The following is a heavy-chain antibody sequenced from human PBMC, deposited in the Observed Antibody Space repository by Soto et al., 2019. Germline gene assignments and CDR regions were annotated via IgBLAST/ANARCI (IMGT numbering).Heavy chain of an antibody. CDR1: GGTFSTYS. Sequence: QVQLVQSGAEVKKPGSSVNVSCKDFGGTFSTYSMFWVRQAPGQGLEWMGRIIPMLGVRNYAQRFQDRVTITADRSTATVHMELSSLRSEDTALYYCTIGRWSGEVFDIWGQGTMVTVSS. J-gene: IGHJ3*02. D-gene: IGHD2-21*01. V-gene: IGHV1-69*02. CDR2: IIPMLGVR. CDR3: TIGRWSGEVFDI.